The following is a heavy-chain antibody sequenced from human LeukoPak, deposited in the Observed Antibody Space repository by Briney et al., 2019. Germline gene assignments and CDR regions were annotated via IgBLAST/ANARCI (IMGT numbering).Heavy chain of an antibody. J-gene: IGHJ4*02. Sequence: PSETLSLTCAVYGGSFTIYSWTWIRQPPGKSLEWVGEISPSGNTQYNPSLKSRVTISLDASKSQFYLKLNSVTAADTAVYYCARAVGGDGSGSLWGPGTLVTVSS. CDR2: ISPSGNT. CDR1: GGSFTIYS. CDR3: ARAVGGDGSGSL. V-gene: IGHV4-34*01. D-gene: IGHD3-10*01.